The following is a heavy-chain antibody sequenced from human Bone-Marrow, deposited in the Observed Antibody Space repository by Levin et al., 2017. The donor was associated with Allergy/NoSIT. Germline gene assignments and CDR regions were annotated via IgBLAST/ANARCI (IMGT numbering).Heavy chain of an antibody. Sequence: KPSETLSLTCTVSGDSFSSNYWNWVRQPPGKGLEWIGYVYYTGTTNYNPSLKSRVTISVDTSKNQFSLKLGSVTAADTAVYYCARDPYSDRDPLDGFDIWGQGTMVTVSS. CDR3: ARDPYSDRDPLDGFDI. J-gene: IGHJ3*02. CDR2: VYYTGTT. CDR1: GDSFSSNY. V-gene: IGHV4-59*01. D-gene: IGHD3-22*01.